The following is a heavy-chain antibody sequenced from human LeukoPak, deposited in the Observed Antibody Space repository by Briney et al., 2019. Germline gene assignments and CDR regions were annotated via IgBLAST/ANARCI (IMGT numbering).Heavy chain of an antibody. J-gene: IGHJ4*02. V-gene: IGHV3-23*01. Sequence: GGSLRLSCAASGFTFSSYTMGWVRQAPGKGLEGVAAIGSDYDRVHEDSVKGRFTISRDNSKSTLYLQMDNLRPEDTAVYFCAKSAGVATIYSDCWGQGALVTVSS. CDR2: IGSDYDR. CDR1: GFTFSSYT. D-gene: IGHD5-12*01. CDR3: AKSAGVATIYSDC.